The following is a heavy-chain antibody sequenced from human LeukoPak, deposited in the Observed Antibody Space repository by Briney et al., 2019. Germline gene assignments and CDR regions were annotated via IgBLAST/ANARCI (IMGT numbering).Heavy chain of an antibody. CDR3: AREGPDNWFDP. CDR1: GGSITSYY. Sequence: PSETLSLTCTVSGGSITSYYWSWIRQPAGKGLEWIGRIYTSGSTNYNPSLKSRVTISVDTSKNQFSLKLSSVTAADTAVYYCAREGPDNWFDPWGQGTLVTVSS. J-gene: IGHJ5*02. CDR2: IYTSGST. V-gene: IGHV4-4*07.